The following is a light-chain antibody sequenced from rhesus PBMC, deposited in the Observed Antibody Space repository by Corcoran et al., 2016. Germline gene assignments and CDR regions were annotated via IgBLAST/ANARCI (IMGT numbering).Light chain of an antibody. CDR3: QQHDNSPFT. CDR1: QGISNW. V-gene: IGKV1-69*01. CDR2: RAS. J-gene: IGKJ3*01. Sequence: DIQMTQSPSSLSASVGDRVTITCRASQGISNWLAWYQQKPGKAPKVLNNRASNLETGVPSRFSESGSGTDFTLTISSLQPEDIATYYCQQHDNSPFTFGPGTKLDIK.